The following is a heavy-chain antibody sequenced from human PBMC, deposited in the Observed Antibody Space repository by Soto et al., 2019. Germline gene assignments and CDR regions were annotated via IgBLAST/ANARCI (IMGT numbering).Heavy chain of an antibody. CDR3: ARSRSGAVADSFDF. V-gene: IGHV3-30*04. D-gene: IGHD3-10*01. J-gene: IGHJ4*02. Sequence: GWSLRLSCASSVFTFRSYAIHWVRQAPGKGLEWVAVISRDGSNKYYVDSVKGRFTISRDNSKDTVYLQMNSLRDEDSAMFYCARSRSGAVADSFDFWGQGTLVTVSS. CDR1: VFTFRSYA. CDR2: ISRDGSNK.